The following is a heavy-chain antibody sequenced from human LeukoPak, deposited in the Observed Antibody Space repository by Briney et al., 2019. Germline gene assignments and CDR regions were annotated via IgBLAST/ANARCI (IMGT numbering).Heavy chain of an antibody. V-gene: IGHV4-38-2*02. Sequence: SETLSLTCTVSGYSISSGYYWGWIRKPPGKGLEWLWSIYHSGSTYYNPSLKSRVTISVDTSKNQFSLKLSSVTAADTAVYYCARDPYCSSTSCPTFDYWGQGALVTVSS. CDR3: ARDPYCSSTSCPTFDY. CDR2: IYHSGST. J-gene: IGHJ4*02. CDR1: GYSISSGYY. D-gene: IGHD2-2*01.